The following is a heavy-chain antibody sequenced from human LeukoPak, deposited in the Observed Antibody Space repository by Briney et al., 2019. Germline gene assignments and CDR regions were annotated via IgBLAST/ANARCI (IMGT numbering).Heavy chain of an antibody. D-gene: IGHD5-24*01. J-gene: IGHJ5*02. CDR1: GYSFTSYY. Sequence: ASVKVSCKASGYSFTSYYMHWVRQAPGQGLEWMGIINPSGGSTSYAQKFQGRVTMTRDTSTSTVYMELSSLRSEDTAVYYCAREGLGYNYGNWFDPWGQGTLVTVSS. CDR2: INPSGGST. V-gene: IGHV1-46*01. CDR3: AREGLGYNYGNWFDP.